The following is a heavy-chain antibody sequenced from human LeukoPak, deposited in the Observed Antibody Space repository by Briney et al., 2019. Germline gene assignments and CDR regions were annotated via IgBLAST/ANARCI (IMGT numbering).Heavy chain of an antibody. J-gene: IGHJ3*02. CDR2: IIPIFGTA. CDR1: RGTFSSYA. Sequence: GASVNVSCTASRGTFSSYAIGWVRQAPGQGLEWMGGIIPIFGTANYAQKFQGRVTMTEDTSTDTAYMELSSLRSEDTAVYYCATSSGYYLDAFDIWGQGTMVTVSS. D-gene: IGHD3-22*01. V-gene: IGHV1-69*06. CDR3: ATSSGYYLDAFDI.